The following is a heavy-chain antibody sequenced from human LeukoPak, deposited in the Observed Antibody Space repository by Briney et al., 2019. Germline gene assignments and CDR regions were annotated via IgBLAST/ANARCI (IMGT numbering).Heavy chain of an antibody. D-gene: IGHD5-18*01. V-gene: IGHV1-2*02. CDR2: ITPNSGVT. J-gene: IGHJ5*02. CDR1: GYTFTGYY. Sequence: ASVKVSCKASGYTFTGYYMHWVRQAPGQGLEWMGWITPNSGVTNYAQKFQGRVTMTRDMSTSTVYMELSSLRSEDTAVYYCAREEEAWLQGTNWFDPWGQGTLVTVSS. CDR3: AREEEAWLQGTNWFDP.